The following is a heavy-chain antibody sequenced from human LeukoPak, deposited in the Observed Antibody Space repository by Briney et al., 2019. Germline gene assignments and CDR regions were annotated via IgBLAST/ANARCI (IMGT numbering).Heavy chain of an antibody. CDR1: GYSFTSYW. Sequence: GESLKISCKGSGYSFTSYWIGWVRQMPGKGLEWRGIIYPGDSDTSYSPSFQGQVTVSADKSISTAYLQWSSLKASDTAMYYCARQVRGWPPRGCLGGDCYSLVSWFDPWGQGTLVTVSS. CDR2: IYPGDSDT. J-gene: IGHJ5*02. CDR3: ARQVRGWPPRGCLGGDCYSLVSWFDP. D-gene: IGHD2-21*02. V-gene: IGHV5-51*01.